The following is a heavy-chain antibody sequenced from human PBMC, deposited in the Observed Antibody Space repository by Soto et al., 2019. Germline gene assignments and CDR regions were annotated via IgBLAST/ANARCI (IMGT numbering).Heavy chain of an antibody. Sequence: GGSLRLSCTASGFTFRSYAMNWVRQAPGKGLEWVSASSGSGGSTYYADTVTGRFSISRDNSKNTLYLQMNTLRAEDTAAYYCAKTASSSWYIFDYWGQGTLVTVSS. J-gene: IGHJ4*02. D-gene: IGHD6-13*01. CDR3: AKTASSSWYIFDY. CDR2: SSGSGGST. V-gene: IGHV3-23*01. CDR1: GFTFRSYA.